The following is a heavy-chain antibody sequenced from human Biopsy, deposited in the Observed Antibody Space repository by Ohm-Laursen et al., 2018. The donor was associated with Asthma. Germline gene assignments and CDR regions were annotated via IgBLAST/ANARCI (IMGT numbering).Heavy chain of an antibody. Sequence: SSLRLSCAASGFAVSRDYMFWVRQAPGKGLEWVAVISYDGGNKFYGDSVKGRFTLSRDNSRNTLYLQMNSLRVEDTAIYYCARTHERWTSIQDDALDIWGQGTMVIVSS. J-gene: IGHJ3*02. CDR1: GFAVSRDY. D-gene: IGHD4-23*01. V-gene: IGHV3-30*03. CDR2: ISYDGGNK. CDR3: ARTHERWTSIQDDALDI.